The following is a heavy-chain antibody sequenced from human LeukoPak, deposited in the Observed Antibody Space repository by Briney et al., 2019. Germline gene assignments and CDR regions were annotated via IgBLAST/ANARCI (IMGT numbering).Heavy chain of an antibody. CDR2: INHSGST. CDR3: ARVRFLEWLLSYDYYYMDV. Sequence: WETLSLTCAVYGGSFSGYYWSWIRQPPGKGLEWIGEINHSGSTNYNPSLKSRVTISVDTSKNQFSLKLSSVTAADTAVYYCARVRFLEWLLSYDYYYMDVWGKGTTVTVSS. CDR1: GGSFSGYY. J-gene: IGHJ6*03. V-gene: IGHV4-34*01. D-gene: IGHD3-3*01.